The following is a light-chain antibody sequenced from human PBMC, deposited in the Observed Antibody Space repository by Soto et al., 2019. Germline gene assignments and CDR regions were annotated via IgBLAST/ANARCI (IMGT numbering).Light chain of an antibody. V-gene: IGKV3-20*01. CDR1: QSVSSSF. Sequence: EIVLTQSPGTLSLSPGDRATLSCRASQSVSSSFLAWYQQKPGQAPRLLIYGTPSRATGIPDRFSGSGAGTDFTLTISRLEPEEFAVYYCHQFDSSLTFGQGTTVEIK. CDR2: GTP. CDR3: HQFDSSLT. J-gene: IGKJ1*01.